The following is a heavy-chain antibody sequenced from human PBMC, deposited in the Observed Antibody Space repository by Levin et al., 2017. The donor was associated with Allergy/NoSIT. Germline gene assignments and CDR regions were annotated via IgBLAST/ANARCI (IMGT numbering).Heavy chain of an antibody. V-gene: IGHV4-4*02. CDR1: GGSISSSNW. J-gene: IGHJ6*02. CDR2: IYHSGST. D-gene: IGHD1/OR15-1a*01. Sequence: SETLSLTCAVSGGSISSSNWWSWVRQPPGKGLEWIGEIYHSGSTNYNPSLKSRVTISVDKSKNQFSLKLSSVTAADTAVYYCARDRLEQYYYYYGMDVWGQGTTVTVSS. CDR3: ARDRLEQYYYYYGMDV.